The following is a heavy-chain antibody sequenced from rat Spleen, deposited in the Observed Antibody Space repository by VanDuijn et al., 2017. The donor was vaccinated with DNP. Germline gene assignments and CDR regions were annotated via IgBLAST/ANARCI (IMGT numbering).Heavy chain of an antibody. V-gene: IGHV5-31*01. CDR1: GFMFDNHW. D-gene: IGHD4-1*01. CDR3: AIDLSTGRA. Sequence: EVQLVESGGDLVQPGRSLKLSCVASGFMFDNHWMIWIRQIPGKGLEWVASITSSGGYTYYTDSVKGRFTISRDNGKRTLYLQMDGLRSEDTATYYCAIDLSTGRAWGQGAMVTVSS. J-gene: IGHJ2*01. CDR2: ITSSGGYT.